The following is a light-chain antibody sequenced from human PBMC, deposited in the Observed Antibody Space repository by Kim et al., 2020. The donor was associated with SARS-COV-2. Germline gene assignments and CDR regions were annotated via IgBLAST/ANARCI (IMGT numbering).Light chain of an antibody. V-gene: IGKV1-27*01. Sequence: DIQMTQSPSSLSASVGDRVIITCRSSQDISKLLAWYQQKPGKAPNLLIFRAYVLQSGVPSRFSGGGSGTGFTLTISSLQPEDVATYYCQRYNTAPWTFGQGTKVDIK. CDR2: RAY. CDR1: QDISKL. CDR3: QRYNTAPWT. J-gene: IGKJ1*01.